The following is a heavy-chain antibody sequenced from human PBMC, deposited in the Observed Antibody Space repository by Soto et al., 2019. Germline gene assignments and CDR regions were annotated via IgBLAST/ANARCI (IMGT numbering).Heavy chain of an antibody. CDR3: ARDWVITETTRFDD. D-gene: IGHD1-7*01. CDR1: GGSISSYY. Sequence: WETLSLTFTVSGGSISSYYWSWIRQPAGKGLEWIGRIYTSGSTHYNPSLKSRVTMSVDTSKDQFSLKLSSVTAADTAVYYCARDWVITETTRFDDWGQGTLVTVSS. CDR2: IYTSGST. V-gene: IGHV4-4*07. J-gene: IGHJ4*02.